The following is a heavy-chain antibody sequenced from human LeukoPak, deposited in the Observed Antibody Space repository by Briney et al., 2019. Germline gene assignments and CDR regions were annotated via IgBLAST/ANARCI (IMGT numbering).Heavy chain of an antibody. CDR1: GFTFKNFG. J-gene: IGHJ4*02. D-gene: IGHD2-21*01. CDR3: AKDANCGDGCD. V-gene: IGHV3-30*02. Sequence: GGSLRLSCAASGFTFKNFGIHWIRQGPGKGLEWVSFIWYDGRDKYYADSVKGRFTISRVNSKNMVYLQMNSLIVEDTGVYYCAKDANCGDGCDWGQGTLVTVSS. CDR2: IWYDGRDK.